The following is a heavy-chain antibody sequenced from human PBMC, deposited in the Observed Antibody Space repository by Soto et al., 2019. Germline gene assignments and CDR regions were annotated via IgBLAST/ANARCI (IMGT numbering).Heavy chain of an antibody. D-gene: IGHD3-3*01. CDR1: GGSISSSSYY. CDR2: IYYSGST. J-gene: IGHJ4*02. V-gene: IGHV4-39*01. CDR3: ARLGPRDYDFWSGYPYDPYFDY. Sequence: PSETLSLTCTVSGGSISSSSYYWGWIRQPPGKGLEWIGSIYYSGSTYYNPSLKIRFIISVDTSKNQFSLKLSSVTAADTAVYYCARLGPRDYDFWSGYPYDPYFDYWGQGTLVTVSS.